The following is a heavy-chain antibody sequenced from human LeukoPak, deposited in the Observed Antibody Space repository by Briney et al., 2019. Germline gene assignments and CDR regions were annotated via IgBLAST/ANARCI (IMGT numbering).Heavy chain of an antibody. D-gene: IGHD5-18*01. J-gene: IGHJ4*02. Sequence: SETLSLTCAVYGGSFSGYYWSWIRQPPGKGLEWIGEINHSGSTNYNPSLKSRVTISVDTSNNQFSLKLSSVTAADTAVYYCARVARGFSYGSYCDFDYWGQGTLVTVSS. V-gene: IGHV4-34*01. CDR3: ARVARGFSYGSYCDFDY. CDR2: INHSGST. CDR1: GGSFSGYY.